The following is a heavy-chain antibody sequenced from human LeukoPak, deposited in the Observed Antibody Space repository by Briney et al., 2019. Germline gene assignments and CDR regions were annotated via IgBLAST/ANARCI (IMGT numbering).Heavy chain of an antibody. CDR3: AKERNLEIAVAGTIFDY. Sequence: GGSLRLSCAASGFTVNSYYMGWVRQVPGKGLEWVSVIYSGGDTYYADSVKGRFIISRDNSKNMIYLEMSSLKAEDTAVYYCAKERNLEIAVAGTIFDYWGQGTLVTVSS. J-gene: IGHJ4*02. CDR2: IYSGGDT. D-gene: IGHD6-19*01. CDR1: GFTVNSYY. V-gene: IGHV3-66*01.